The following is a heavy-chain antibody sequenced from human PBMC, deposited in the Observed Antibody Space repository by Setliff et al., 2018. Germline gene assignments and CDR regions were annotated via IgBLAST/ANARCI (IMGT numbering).Heavy chain of an antibody. CDR1: GDSISSNSHY. V-gene: IGHV4-39*02. Sequence: SETLSLTCIVSGDSISSNSHYWGWIRQPPGKGLEWIGTIYYSATTYCNPSLKSRVTISVDTSKNQFSLNLNSVTAADTAVYFCARDTPHDPVSSNWYRNWFDPWGQGILVTVSS. D-gene: IGHD6-13*01. J-gene: IGHJ5*02. CDR3: ARDTPHDPVSSNWYRNWFDP. CDR2: IYYSATT.